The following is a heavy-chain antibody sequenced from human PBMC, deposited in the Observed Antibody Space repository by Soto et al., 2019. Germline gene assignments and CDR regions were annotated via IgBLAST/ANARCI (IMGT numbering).Heavy chain of an antibody. V-gene: IGHV3-23*01. CDR1: GFTFSNYA. CDR3: AKNQHAMAHDY. CDR2: ISGSGAST. D-gene: IGHD2-8*01. Sequence: GGSLRLSCAASGFTFSNYAMSWVRQAPGKELEWVSTISGSGASTDYADSVKGRFTISRDNSQNTLNLQMNSLRAEDTAIYYCAKNQHAMAHDYWGPGTLVTVSS. J-gene: IGHJ4*02.